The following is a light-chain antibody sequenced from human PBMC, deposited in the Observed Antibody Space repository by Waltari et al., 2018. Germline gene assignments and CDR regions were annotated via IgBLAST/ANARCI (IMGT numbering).Light chain of an antibody. V-gene: IGLV2-23*02. CDR1: SSDHGTFNL. J-gene: IGLJ3*02. CDR3: CSYAGSRTWV. Sequence: QSALTQPASVSGSPGPSIPIPCIGTSSDHGTFNLVSWYLQYPGTAPKLLIYDVSQRPSGVSNRFSGSKSGNTASLTISGLQAEDEAIYYCCSYAGSRTWVFGGGAKLTVL. CDR2: DVS.